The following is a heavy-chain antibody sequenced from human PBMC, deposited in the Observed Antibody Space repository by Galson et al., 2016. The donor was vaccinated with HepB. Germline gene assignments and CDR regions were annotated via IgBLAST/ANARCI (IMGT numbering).Heavy chain of an antibody. CDR3: ARIGIGLDGFDY. CDR1: GFSLNTNGVG. V-gene: IGHV2-5*02. Sequence: PALVKPTQTLTLTCTFSGFSLNTNGVGVAWIRQPPGKALEWLALIYWDDDKRYRPSLKSRLSVTKDASKNQVVLTLTNLDPVDTATYYCARIGIGLDGFDYWGQGTLVTVSS. J-gene: IGHJ4*02. D-gene: IGHD3-3*01. CDR2: IYWDDDK.